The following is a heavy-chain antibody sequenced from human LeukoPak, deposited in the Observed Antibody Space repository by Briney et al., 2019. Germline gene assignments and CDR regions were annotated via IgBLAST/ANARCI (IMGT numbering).Heavy chain of an antibody. Sequence: GGSLRLSCAASGFTFSSYAMHWVRQAPGKGLEWVAVISYDGSNKYYADSVKGRFTISRDNSKNTLYLQMNSLRAEDTAVYYCARERVVAATGFDPWGQGTLVTVSS. J-gene: IGHJ5*02. CDR2: ISYDGSNK. V-gene: IGHV3-30-3*01. D-gene: IGHD2-15*01. CDR1: GFTFSSYA. CDR3: ARERVVAATGFDP.